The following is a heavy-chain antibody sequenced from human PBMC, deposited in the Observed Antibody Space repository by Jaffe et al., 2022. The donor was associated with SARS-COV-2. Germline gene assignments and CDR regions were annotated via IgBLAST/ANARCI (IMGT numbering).Heavy chain of an antibody. CDR1: GFTFSSYG. CDR3: AKEALAVEYIYYYGMDV. V-gene: IGHV3-30*18. J-gene: IGHJ6*02. CDR2: ISYDGSNK. D-gene: IGHD6-19*01. Sequence: QVQLVESGGGVVQPGRSLRLSCAASGFTFSSYGMHWVRQAPGKGLEWVAVISYDGSNKYYADSVKGRFTISRDNSKNTLYLQMNSLRAEDTAVYYCAKEALAVEYIYYYGMDVWGQGTTVTVSS.